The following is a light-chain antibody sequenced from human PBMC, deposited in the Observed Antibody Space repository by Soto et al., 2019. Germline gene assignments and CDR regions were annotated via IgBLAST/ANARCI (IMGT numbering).Light chain of an antibody. CDR1: SGSIASNY. CDR2: EDN. V-gene: IGLV6-57*04. J-gene: IGLJ2*01. CDR3: QSYDSSNVV. Sequence: NFMLTQPHSVSGSPGKTVTISCTRSSGSIASNYVQWYQQRPGSAPTTVIYEDNQRPSGVPDRFSGSIDSSSNSAYLTISGLKTEDAADYFCQSYDSSNVVFGGGTKLTVL.